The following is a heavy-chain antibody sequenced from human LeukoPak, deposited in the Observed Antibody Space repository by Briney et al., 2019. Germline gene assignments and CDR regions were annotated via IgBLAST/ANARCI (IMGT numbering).Heavy chain of an antibody. V-gene: IGHV1-2*02. CDR3: ARGGASIAARKGYYYYHGMDV. CDR2: INPNSDGT. J-gene: IGHJ6*02. CDR1: GYTFTGYY. D-gene: IGHD6-6*01. Sequence: ASVKVSCKASGYTFTGYYMHWVRQAPGQGLEWMGWINPNSDGTNYAQKFQGRVTMTRDTSISTAYMELSRLRSDDTAVYYCARGGASIAARKGYYYYHGMDVWGQGTTVTVSS.